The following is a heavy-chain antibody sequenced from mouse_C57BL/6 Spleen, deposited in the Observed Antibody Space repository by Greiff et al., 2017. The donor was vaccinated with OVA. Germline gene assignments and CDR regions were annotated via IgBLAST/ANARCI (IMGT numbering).Heavy chain of an antibody. CDR2: ISDGGSYT. CDR3: ARVGELLPYFDV. J-gene: IGHJ1*03. CDR1: GFTFSSYA. V-gene: IGHV5-4*03. Sequence: EVKLVESGGGLVKPGGSLKLSCAASGFTFSSYAMSWVRQTPEKRLEWVATISDGGSYTYYPDNVKGRFTISRDNAKNNLYLQMSHLKSEDTAMYYCARVGELLPYFDVWGTGTTVTVSS. D-gene: IGHD1-1*01.